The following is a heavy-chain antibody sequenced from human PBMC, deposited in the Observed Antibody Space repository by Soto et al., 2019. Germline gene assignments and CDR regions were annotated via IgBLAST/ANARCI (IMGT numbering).Heavy chain of an antibody. V-gene: IGHV3-53*01. CDR1: GFTVSNNY. J-gene: IGHJ4*02. CDR2: IYSGGST. CDR3: ARDPPGIAASGGGG. D-gene: IGHD6-13*01. Sequence: EVQLVESGGGLIQPGGFLRLSCAASGFTVSNNYMRWVRQAPGKGLEWVSLIYSGGSTHYADSVKGRFTISRDNSKNTLYLQMNSLRVEDTAVYYCARDPPGIAASGGGGWGQGTLVTVSS.